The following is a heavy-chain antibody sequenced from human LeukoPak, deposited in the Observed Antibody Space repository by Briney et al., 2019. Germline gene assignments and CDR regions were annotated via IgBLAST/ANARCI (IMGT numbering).Heavy chain of an antibody. V-gene: IGHV4-31*03. J-gene: IGHJ4*02. CDR1: GGSISSGGYY. CDR3: VRDDYGSGSHFDY. Sequence: PSETLSLTCTVSGGSISSGGYYWSWIRQHPGKGLEWIGYIYYSGSTYYNPSLKSRVTISVDTSKNQFSLKLSSVTAADTAVYYCVRDDYGSGSHFDYWGQGTLVTVSS. D-gene: IGHD3-10*01. CDR2: IYYSGST.